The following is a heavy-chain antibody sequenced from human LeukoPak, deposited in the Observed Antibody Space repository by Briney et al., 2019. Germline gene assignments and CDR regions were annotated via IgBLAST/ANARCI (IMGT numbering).Heavy chain of an antibody. CDR3: ARWETGQLVSPDAFDI. CDR2: IYTSGST. J-gene: IGHJ3*02. Sequence: PSETLSLTCTVSGDSINSGSYYWSWIRQPAGKGLEWIGRIYTSGSTNYNPSLKSRVAMSLDTSKNQFSLNLTSVTAADTAVYYCARWETGQLVSPDAFDIWGQGTMVTVSS. V-gene: IGHV4-61*02. CDR1: GDSINSGSYY. D-gene: IGHD6-6*01.